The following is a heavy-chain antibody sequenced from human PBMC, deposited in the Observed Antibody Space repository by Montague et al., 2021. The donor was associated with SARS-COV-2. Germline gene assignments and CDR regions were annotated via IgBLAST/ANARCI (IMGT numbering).Heavy chain of an antibody. Sequence: SETLSLTCTVSGGSISSSSYYWGWIRQPPGKGLEWIGSIYYSGSTYYNPSLKSRVTISVDTSKNQFSLKLSSVTAADTAVYYCARDLWVWLSVEWGFDSWGQGTLVTVSS. V-gene: IGHV4-39*07. CDR1: GGSISSSSYY. J-gene: IGHJ4*02. CDR2: IYYSGST. D-gene: IGHD5-12*01. CDR3: ARDLWVWLSVEWGFDS.